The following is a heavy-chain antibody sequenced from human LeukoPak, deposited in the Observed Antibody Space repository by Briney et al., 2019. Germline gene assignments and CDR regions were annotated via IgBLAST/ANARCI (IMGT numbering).Heavy chain of an antibody. CDR2: FDPEDGET. J-gene: IGHJ4*02. V-gene: IGHV1-24*01. D-gene: IGHD3-10*01. CDR1: GYTLTELS. CDR3: ARGRGSLWFGELLHFDY. Sequence: ASVKVSCKVSGYTLTELSMHWVRQAPGKGLEWMGGFDPEDGETIYAQKFQGRVTMTRDTSISTAYMELSRPRSDDTAVYYCARGRGSLWFGELLHFDYWGQGTLVTVSS.